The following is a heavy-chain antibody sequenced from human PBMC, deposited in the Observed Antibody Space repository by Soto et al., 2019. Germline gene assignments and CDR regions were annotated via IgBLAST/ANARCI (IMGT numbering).Heavy chain of an antibody. CDR3: ARRYGGNFDY. CDR2: IYYSGST. D-gene: IGHD1-26*01. J-gene: IGHJ4*02. CDR1: GASISNSY. V-gene: IGHV4-59*01. Sequence: PSETLSLTCTVSGASISNSYWSWIRQPPGKGLEWIGYIYYSGSTNYNPSLKSRVTISVDTSKNQFSLKLTSVTAADTAVYYCARRYGGNFDYWGQGTLVTVSS.